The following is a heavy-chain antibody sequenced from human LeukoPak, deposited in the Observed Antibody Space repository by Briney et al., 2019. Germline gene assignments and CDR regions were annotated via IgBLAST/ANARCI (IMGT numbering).Heavy chain of an antibody. J-gene: IGHJ3*02. V-gene: IGHV3-53*01. CDR3: ARGEQQLTLGLDAFDI. CDR1: GFTVSSNY. D-gene: IGHD6-13*01. Sequence: GGSLRLSCAASGFTVSSNYMSWVRQAPGKGLEWVSVIYSGGSTYYADSVKGRFTISRDNSKNTLYLQMNSLRAEDTAVYYCARGEQQLTLGLDAFDIWGQGTMVTVSS. CDR2: IYSGGST.